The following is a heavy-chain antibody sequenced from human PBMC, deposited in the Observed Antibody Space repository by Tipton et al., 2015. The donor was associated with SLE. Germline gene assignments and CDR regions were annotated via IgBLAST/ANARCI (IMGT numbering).Heavy chain of an antibody. CDR1: GYTFTSYD. CDR2: MNPNSGNT. V-gene: IGHV1-8*01. CDR3: ARGPICTGGVCSYGMDV. D-gene: IGHD2-8*02. Sequence: QLVQSGPEVKKPGASVKVSCKASGYTFTSYDINWVRQATGQGLEWMGWMNPNSGNTGYAQKFQGRVTMTRNTSISTAYMELSSLRSEDTAVYYCARGPICTGGVCSYGMDVWGQGPTVTVSS. J-gene: IGHJ6*02.